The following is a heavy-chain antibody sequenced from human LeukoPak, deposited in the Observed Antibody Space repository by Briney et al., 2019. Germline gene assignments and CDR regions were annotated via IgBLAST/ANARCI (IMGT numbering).Heavy chain of an antibody. J-gene: IGHJ3*02. V-gene: IGHV4-59*08. CDR1: GGSISSYY. D-gene: IGHD2-21*01. CDR2: IYYSGST. Sequence: NPSETLSLTCTVSGGSISSYYWSWIRQPPGKGLEWIGYIYYSGSTNYNPSLKSRVTISVDTSKNQFSLELSSVTAADTAVYYCARVGIPDAFDIWGQGTMVTVSS. CDR3: ARVGIPDAFDI.